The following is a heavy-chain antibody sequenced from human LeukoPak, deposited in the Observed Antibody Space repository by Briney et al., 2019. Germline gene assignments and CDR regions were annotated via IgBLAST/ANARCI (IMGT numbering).Heavy chain of an antibody. CDR3: ARDLRCSGGSCYPFDY. D-gene: IGHD2-15*01. V-gene: IGHV3-21*01. J-gene: IGHJ4*02. CDR1: GFTFSSYS. Sequence: GGSLRLSCAASGFTFSSYSMNWVRQAPGKGLEWVSSISSSSSYIYYADSVKGRFTISRDNAKNSLYLQMNSLRAEDTAVYYCARDLRCSGGSCYPFDYWGQGTLVTVSS. CDR2: ISSSSSYI.